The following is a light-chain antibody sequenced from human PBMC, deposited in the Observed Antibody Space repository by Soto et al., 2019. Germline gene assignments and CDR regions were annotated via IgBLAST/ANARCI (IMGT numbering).Light chain of an antibody. CDR3: QQYGSSLFT. V-gene: IGKV1-5*03. CDR2: KAS. Sequence: DIQMTQSPSTLSGSVGDRVTITCRASQTISSWLAWYQQKPGKAPKLLIYKASTLKSGVPSRFSGSGSGTEFTLTISSLQPEDFAVYYCQQYGSSLFTFGPGTKVDIK. CDR1: QTISSW. J-gene: IGKJ3*01.